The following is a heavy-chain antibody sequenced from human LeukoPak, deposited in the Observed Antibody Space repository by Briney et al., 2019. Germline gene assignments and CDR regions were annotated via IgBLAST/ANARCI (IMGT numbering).Heavy chain of an antibody. CDR1: GYTFTSYY. J-gene: IGHJ5*02. Sequence: ASVKVSCKASGYTFTSYYMHWVRQAPGQGLEWMGWMNPNSGNTGYAQKFQGRVTITRNTSISTAYMELSSLRSEDTAVYYCARDLPCSSTSCRRDWGFDPWGQGTLVTVSS. CDR2: MNPNSGNT. V-gene: IGHV1-8*03. D-gene: IGHD2-2*01. CDR3: ARDLPCSSTSCRRDWGFDP.